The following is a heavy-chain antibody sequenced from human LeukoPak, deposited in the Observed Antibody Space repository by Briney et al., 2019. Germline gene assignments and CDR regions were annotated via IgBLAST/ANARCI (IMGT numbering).Heavy chain of an antibody. CDR3: ARDRLVVSFAPNGMDV. D-gene: IGHD3-16*01. Sequence: GGSLRLSCAASGFTFSSYSMNWVRQAPGKGLEWVSSISSSSSYIYYADSVKGRFTISRDNAKNSLYLQMNSLRAEDTAVYYRARDRLVVSFAPNGMDVWGQGTTVTVSS. V-gene: IGHV3-21*01. CDR2: ISSSSSYI. J-gene: IGHJ6*02. CDR1: GFTFSSYS.